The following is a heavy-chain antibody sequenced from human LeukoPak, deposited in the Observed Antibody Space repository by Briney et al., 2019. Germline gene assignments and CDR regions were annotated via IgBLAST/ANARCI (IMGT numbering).Heavy chain of an antibody. Sequence: PSETLSLTCTVSGGSISSYYWSWIRQPPGKGLEWIGYIHYSGSTNYNPSLKSRVTISVDTSKNQFSLKLSSVTAADTAVYYCARHTLTSGYDYYYYGMDVWGQGTTVTVSS. CDR3: ARHTLTSGYDYYYYGMDV. CDR1: GGSISSYY. CDR2: IHYSGST. D-gene: IGHD5-12*01. J-gene: IGHJ6*02. V-gene: IGHV4-59*08.